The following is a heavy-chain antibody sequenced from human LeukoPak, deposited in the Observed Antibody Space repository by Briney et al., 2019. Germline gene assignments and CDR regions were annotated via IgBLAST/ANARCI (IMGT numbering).Heavy chain of an antibody. J-gene: IGHJ5*02. V-gene: IGHV4-34*01. CDR2: INHSGST. D-gene: IGHD2-2*01. CDR3: ARGKVLGVYCSGTSCYGIDP. Sequence: NPSETLSLTCAVYGGSFSGYYWSWIRQPPGKGLEWIGEINHSGSTNYNPSLKSRVTISVDTSKNQFSLKLSSVTAADTAVYYCARGKVLGVYCSGTSCYGIDPWGQGTLVTVSS. CDR1: GGSFSGYY.